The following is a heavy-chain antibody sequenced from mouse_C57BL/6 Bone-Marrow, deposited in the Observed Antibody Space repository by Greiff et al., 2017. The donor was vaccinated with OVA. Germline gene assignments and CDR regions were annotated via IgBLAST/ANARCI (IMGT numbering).Heavy chain of an antibody. CDR1: GYTFTSYW. J-gene: IGHJ4*01. D-gene: IGHD1-1*01. V-gene: IGHV1-64*01. CDR3: MELRAMDY. CDR2: IDPETGGT. Sequence: QVQLQQPGAELVKPGASVKLSCKASGYTFTSYWMHWVKQRPGQGLEWIGAIDPETGGTAYNQKFKGKAILTADKSSSTAYMELRSLTSEDSAVYYCMELRAMDYWGQGTSVTVSS.